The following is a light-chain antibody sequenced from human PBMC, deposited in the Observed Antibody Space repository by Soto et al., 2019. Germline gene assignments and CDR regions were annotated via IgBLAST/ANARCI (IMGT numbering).Light chain of an antibody. V-gene: IGKV3-20*01. CDR1: QSVSSSY. J-gene: IGKJ5*01. CDR3: QQYGSSSIT. Sequence: DIVLTQSPGTLSLSPGERATLSCRASQSVSSSYLAWYQQKPGQAPRPLIYGASSRATGIPDRFSGSGSGTDFTLTISRLEPEDFAVYYCQQYGSSSITFGQGTRLEI. CDR2: GAS.